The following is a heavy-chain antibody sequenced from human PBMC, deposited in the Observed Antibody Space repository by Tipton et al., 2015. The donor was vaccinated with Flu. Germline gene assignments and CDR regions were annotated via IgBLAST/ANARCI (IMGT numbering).Heavy chain of an antibody. Sequence: GSLRLSCAASGFTFSRYAMSWVRQAPGKGLELVAAIRGAGGRWVAPVSGGGDAPLFADSVKGRFTISRDNSKNTLYLQMNSLRAEDTAVYYCAKDPGEVVGEYFQNWGQGTLVTVSS. J-gene: IGHJ1*01. D-gene: IGHD2-21*01. V-gene: IGHV3-23*01. CDR1: GFTFSRYA. CDR2: IRGAGGRWVAPVSGGGDAP. CDR3: AKDPGEVVGEYFQN.